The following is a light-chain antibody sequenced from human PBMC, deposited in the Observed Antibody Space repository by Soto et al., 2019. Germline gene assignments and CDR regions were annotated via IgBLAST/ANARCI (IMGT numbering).Light chain of an antibody. CDR1: QSVRNNY. CDR3: PQYRDLPQT. Sequence: EIVLTQSPGTLSLSPGERATLSCRASQSVRNNYLAWYQQKPGRAPRLLIYNSSTRVTGIPDRFSGSGSGTDFTLTISSLEPEDVALYCCPQYRDLPQTFGQWTKLEMK. J-gene: IGKJ1*01. V-gene: IGKV3-20*01. CDR2: NSS.